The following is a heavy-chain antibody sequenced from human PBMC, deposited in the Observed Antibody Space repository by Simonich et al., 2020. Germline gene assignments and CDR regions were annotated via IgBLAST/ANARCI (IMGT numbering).Heavy chain of an antibody. CDR3: ARAYSSSWYNWFDP. CDR2: IWYDGSNK. D-gene: IGHD6-13*01. J-gene: IGHJ5*02. Sequence: QVQLVESGGGVVQPGRSLRLSCAASGFTFSSYGMHWVRQAQGKGLEWVAVIWYDGSNKYYAESVKGRFTISRDNSKNTLYMQMNSLRAEDTAVYYCARAYSSSWYNWFDPWGQGTLVTVSS. CDR1: GFTFSSYG. V-gene: IGHV3-33*01.